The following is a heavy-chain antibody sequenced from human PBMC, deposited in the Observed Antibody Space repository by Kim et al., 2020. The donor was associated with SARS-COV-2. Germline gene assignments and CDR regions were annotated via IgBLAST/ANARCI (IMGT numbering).Heavy chain of an antibody. V-gene: IGHV3-30*03. CDR3: ATGGYGGCDF. CDR1: GFTFRNYC. Sequence: GGSLRLSCAASGFTFRNYCMHWVRQAPGKRLEWVTVISYDGSNEYYADSVKGRFTMSRDTSKNILYLHMNSLRAVDTAVYYCATGGYGGCDFWGQGTLVT. CDR2: ISYDGSNE. J-gene: IGHJ4*02. D-gene: IGHD5-12*01.